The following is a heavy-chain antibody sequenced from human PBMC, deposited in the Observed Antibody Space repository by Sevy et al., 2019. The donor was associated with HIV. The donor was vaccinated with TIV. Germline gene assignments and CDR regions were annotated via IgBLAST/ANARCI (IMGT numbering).Heavy chain of an antibody. J-gene: IGHJ5*02. CDR2: INTDGNSI. CDR3: ARGTRGLPSS. CDR1: GFTFSNFW. V-gene: IGHV3-74*01. Sequence: GSLRLSCAASGFTFSNFWMHWVRQGPGKGLVWVSRINTDGNSISYADSVKVRFTISRDNAKTTVFLQMNSLRSEDTAVYYCARGTRGLPSSWGQGTLVTVSS. D-gene: IGHD2-2*01.